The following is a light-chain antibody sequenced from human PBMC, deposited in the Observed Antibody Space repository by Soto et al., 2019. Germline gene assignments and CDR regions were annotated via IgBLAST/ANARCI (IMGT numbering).Light chain of an antibody. Sequence: EVVLTQSPGTLSLFPGERASLSCRASQSVSNNYLAWYQQKPGQSPKLLIFGSSDRTTGIPDRFSGSGSGTDFTLTISRLEPEDFALYYCHQYGSSPPYTFGQGTKLEIK. CDR2: GSS. V-gene: IGKV3-20*01. J-gene: IGKJ2*01. CDR3: HQYGSSPPYT. CDR1: QSVSNNY.